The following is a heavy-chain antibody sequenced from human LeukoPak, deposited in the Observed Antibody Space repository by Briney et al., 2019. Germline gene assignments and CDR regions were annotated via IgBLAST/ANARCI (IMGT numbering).Heavy chain of an antibody. CDR1: GFTLSTYW. Sequence: GGSLRLSCAASGFTLSTYWMSWVRQVPGKGLEWVANIKKDGSETYYVDSVKGRFAISRDNAKNSLYLQMNSLRAEDTAMYYCAKGRYSGTTYYFDYWGQGTLVTVSS. J-gene: IGHJ4*02. V-gene: IGHV3-7*03. CDR2: IKKDGSET. D-gene: IGHD5-12*01. CDR3: AKGRYSGTTYYFDY.